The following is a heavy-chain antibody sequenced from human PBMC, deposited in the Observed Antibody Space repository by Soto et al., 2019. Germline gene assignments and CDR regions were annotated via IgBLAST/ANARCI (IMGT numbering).Heavy chain of an antibody. D-gene: IGHD3-9*01. J-gene: IGHJ4*02. CDR1: GFTVSSNY. CDR2: IYSGGST. V-gene: IGHV3-66*01. Sequence: EVQLVESGGGLVQPGGSLRLSCAASGFTVSSNYMSWVRQAPGKGLEWVSVIYSGGSTYYADSVKGRFTISRDNSKNTLYLQMNSLRAEDTAVYYCVRAGRYFDWLSQFDYWGQGTLVTVSS. CDR3: VRAGRYFDWLSQFDY.